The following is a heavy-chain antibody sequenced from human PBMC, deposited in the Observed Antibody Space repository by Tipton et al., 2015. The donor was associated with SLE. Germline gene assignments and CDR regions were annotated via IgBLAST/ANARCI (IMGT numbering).Heavy chain of an antibody. CDR2: IYYSGST. CDR3: ARDRYFDYYYGMDV. V-gene: IGHV4-59*12. D-gene: IGHD3-9*01. Sequence: LRLSCTVSGGSISSYYWSWIRQPPGKGLEWIGYIYYSGSTYYNPSLKSRVTISVDTSKNQFSLKLSSVTAADTAVYYCARDRYFDYYYGMDVWGQGTTVTVSS. J-gene: IGHJ6*02. CDR1: GGSISSYY.